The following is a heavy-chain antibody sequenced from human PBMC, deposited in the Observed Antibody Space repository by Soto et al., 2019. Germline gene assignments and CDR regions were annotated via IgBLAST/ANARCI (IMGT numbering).Heavy chain of an antibody. CDR1: GGTFSSYT. J-gene: IGHJ3*02. V-gene: IGHV1-69*08. D-gene: IGHD6-13*01. Sequence: QVQLVQSGAEVKKPGSSVKVSCKASGGTFSSYTISWVRQAPGQGLEWMGRIIPILGIANYAQKFQGRVTITADKSTSTAYMELSSLRSEDTAVYYCARDHRPTYSSSWRDAFDIWGQWTMFTVSS. CDR2: IIPILGIA. CDR3: ARDHRPTYSSSWRDAFDI.